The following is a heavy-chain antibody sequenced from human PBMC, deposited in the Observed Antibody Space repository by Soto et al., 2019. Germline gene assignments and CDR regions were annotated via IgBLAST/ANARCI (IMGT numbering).Heavy chain of an antibody. CDR3: ASGGTTVNRRFDF. CDR1: GCTSSSYA. J-gene: IGHJ4*02. CDR2: IIPILDTT. Sequence: QVQVVQSGAEVKKPGSSLRVSCKASGCTSSSYAITWMRQAPGQGREWMGGIIPILDTTDYAKKFQGRVTFTTDESTSTVSIELSRLTSEDTAVYYCASGGTTVNRRFDFWGQETLVTVSS. V-gene: IGHV1-69*01. D-gene: IGHD4-4*01.